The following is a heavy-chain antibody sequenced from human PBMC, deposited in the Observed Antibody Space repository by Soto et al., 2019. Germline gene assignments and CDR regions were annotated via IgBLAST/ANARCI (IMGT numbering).Heavy chain of an antibody. CDR3: SRGRITTFGVVTRFDY. J-gene: IGHJ4*02. Sequence: GASVKVSCKASGYTFTSYAMHWVRQAPGQRLEWMRWINAGNGNTKYSQKFQGRVTITRDTSASTAYMELSRLRSEDTDVYYCSRGRITTFGVVTRFDYWGQGTLVTVSS. D-gene: IGHD3-3*01. CDR2: INAGNGNT. V-gene: IGHV1-3*01. CDR1: GYTFTSYA.